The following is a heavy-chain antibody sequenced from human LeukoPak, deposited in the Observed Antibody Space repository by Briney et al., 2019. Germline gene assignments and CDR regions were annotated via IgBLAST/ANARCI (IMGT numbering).Heavy chain of an antibody. CDR2: INWNGGST. V-gene: IGHV3-20*04. J-gene: IGHJ3*02. CDR1: GFTFDDYG. Sequence: PGGSLRLSCAASGFTFDDYGMSWVRQAPGKGLEWVSGINWNGGSTGYADSVKGRFTISRDNAKNSLYLQMNSLKTEDTAVYYCTRRIPIWRVDIWGQGTMVTVSS. CDR3: TRRIPIWRVDI.